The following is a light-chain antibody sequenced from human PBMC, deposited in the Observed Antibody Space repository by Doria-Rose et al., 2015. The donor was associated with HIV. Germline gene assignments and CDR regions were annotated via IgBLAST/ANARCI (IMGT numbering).Light chain of an antibody. CDR3: QQYYDTPS. V-gene: IGKV4-1*01. Sequence: DIRMTQTPESLGMSLGERAALNCKSNQSLLYTSKNYLAWYQQKPGQPPKLSIYWASTRQSMVPARFSGSGSGTDFTLTISSLEAEDVAVYYCQQYYDTPSFGPGTTVDIK. CDR2: WAS. CDR1: QSLLYTSKNY. J-gene: IGKJ3*01.